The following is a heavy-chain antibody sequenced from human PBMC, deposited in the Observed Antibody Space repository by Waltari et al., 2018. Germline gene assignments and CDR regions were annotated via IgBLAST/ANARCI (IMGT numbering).Heavy chain of an antibody. D-gene: IGHD2-15*01. V-gene: IGHV3-48*03. CDR3: VRDGLGSGWTRVDV. Sequence: ELQLVQSGGGLVQPVGSLRISCVASGFSFMSYEMNWVRQASGKGLEWISYISDGDKSISYAESVKGRFTVSRDNAKNSLHLQMNNLRAEDTATYYCVRDGLGSGWTRVDVWGQGTTVTVSS. CDR1: GFSFMSYE. CDR2: ISDGDKSI. J-gene: IGHJ6*02.